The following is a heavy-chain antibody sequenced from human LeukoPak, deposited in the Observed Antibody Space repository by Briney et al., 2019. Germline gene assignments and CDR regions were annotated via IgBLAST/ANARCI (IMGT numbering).Heavy chain of an antibody. CDR1: GFIFSSYW. Sequence: GGSLRLSCAASGFIFSSYWMSWVRQAPGKGLEWVANIKQDGSEKYYVDSVKGRFTISRDNAKNSLYLQMNSLRAEDTAVYYCARDPVPADFWSGPSDYYGMDVWGQGTTVTVSS. J-gene: IGHJ6*02. D-gene: IGHD3-3*01. V-gene: IGHV3-7*01. CDR3: ARDPVPADFWSGPSDYYGMDV. CDR2: IKQDGSEK.